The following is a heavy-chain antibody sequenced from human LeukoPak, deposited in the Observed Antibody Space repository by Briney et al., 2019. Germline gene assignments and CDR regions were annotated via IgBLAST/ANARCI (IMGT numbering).Heavy chain of an antibody. V-gene: IGHV4-59*08. CDR1: GGSISSYY. J-gene: IGHJ4*02. Sequence: SETLSLTCTVSGGSISSYYWSWIRQPPGKGLEWIGYIYYSGSTNYNPSLKSRVTISVDTSKNQFSLKLSSVTAADTAVYYCARHSVGGSLDYWGQGTLVTVSS. CDR2: IYYSGST. CDR3: ARHSVGGSLDY. D-gene: IGHD1-26*01.